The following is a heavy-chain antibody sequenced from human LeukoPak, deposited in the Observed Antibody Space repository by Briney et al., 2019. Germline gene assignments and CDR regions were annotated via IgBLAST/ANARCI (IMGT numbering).Heavy chain of an antibody. CDR1: GFTFGDYA. Sequence: GGSLRLSCTASGFTFGDYAMSWFRQAPGKGLEWAGRLKTKTEGGTTDYAAPVKGRFTISRDDSKNTLYLQMNSLKTEDTAVYYCSTSMIVGSGNTFDIWGEGTMVTVSS. CDR3: STSMIVGSGNTFDI. J-gene: IGHJ3*02. V-gene: IGHV3-15*01. CDR2: LKTKTEGGTT. D-gene: IGHD3-22*01.